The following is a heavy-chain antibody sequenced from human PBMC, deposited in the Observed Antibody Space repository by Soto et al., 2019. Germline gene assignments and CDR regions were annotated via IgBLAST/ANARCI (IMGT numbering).Heavy chain of an antibody. Sequence: EVQLLESGGGLVQPGGSLRLSCAASGFTFSSYAMSWVRQAPGKGLEWVSAISGSGGSTYYADSVKGRFTISRDNSKNTLYLPMNSLRAEDTAVYYCARSYSSGYYYYGMDVWGRGTTVTVSS. V-gene: IGHV3-23*01. CDR1: GFTFSSYA. CDR2: ISGSGGST. J-gene: IGHJ6*02. D-gene: IGHD1-26*01. CDR3: ARSYSSGYYYYGMDV.